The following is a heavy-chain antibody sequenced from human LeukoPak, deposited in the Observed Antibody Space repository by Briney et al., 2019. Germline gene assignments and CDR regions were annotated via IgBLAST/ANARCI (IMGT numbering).Heavy chain of an antibody. CDR2: IYYSWST. CDR3: ARHFTYSYDTNGYPRAVFDV. CDR1: GGSISGYY. D-gene: IGHD3-22*01. V-gene: IGHV4-59*08. Sequence: PSETLSLTCTVSGGSISGYYWSWIRQSPGKGLMWSGYIYYSWSTNYNPSLKSRVTISVDVSRNQFSLKLASVTATDTALYYCARHFTYSYDTNGYPRAVFDVWGQGTVVTVSS. J-gene: IGHJ3*01.